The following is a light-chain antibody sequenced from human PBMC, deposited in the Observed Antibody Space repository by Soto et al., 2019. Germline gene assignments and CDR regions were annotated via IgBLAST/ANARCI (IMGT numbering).Light chain of an antibody. Sequence: IVLTQSPGTLSLSPGERATLSCRASQSLSSNYLAWYQQKPGQAPRLLIYGASSRATGIPDRISGSGSATDFTLTISRLEPEDVAVYYCQQYGSSPAFGHGTKLEIK. V-gene: IGKV3-20*01. CDR3: QQYGSSPA. CDR2: GAS. CDR1: QSLSSNY. J-gene: IGKJ2*01.